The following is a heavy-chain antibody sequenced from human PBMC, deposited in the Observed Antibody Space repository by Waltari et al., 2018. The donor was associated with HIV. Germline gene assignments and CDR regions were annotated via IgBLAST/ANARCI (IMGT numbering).Heavy chain of an antibody. V-gene: IGHV3-21*01. Sequence: EVHLVESGGGLVKPGGSLRLSCAASGFPFESYAMNWVRQAPGKGLAWVSSISTSSSYIFSADSLKGRFTISRDNAKNFLYLQMNSLRAEDTAVYFCARDTLGGFDYWGQGALVTVSS. CDR3: ARDTLGGFDY. D-gene: IGHD3-16*01. J-gene: IGHJ4*02. CDR2: ISTSSSYI. CDR1: GFPFESYA.